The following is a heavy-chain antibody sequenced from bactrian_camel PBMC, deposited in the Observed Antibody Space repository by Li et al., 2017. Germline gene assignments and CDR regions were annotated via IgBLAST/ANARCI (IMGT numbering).Heavy chain of an antibody. D-gene: IGHD6*01. CDR1: GYTGSRYC. CDR2: FSRPYGRK. J-gene: IGHJ4*01. CDR3: AVSKAVAGATFWEPDYKY. Sequence: QVQLVESGGGSVQAGGSLRLSCVAPGYTGSRYCMGWFRQRPGEEREGVAAFSRPYGRKYYVDSVKGRFFISQDNARNTLYLQMDSLRPEDTGVYYCAVSKAVAGATFWEPDYKYWGQGTQVTVS. V-gene: IGHV3S1*01.